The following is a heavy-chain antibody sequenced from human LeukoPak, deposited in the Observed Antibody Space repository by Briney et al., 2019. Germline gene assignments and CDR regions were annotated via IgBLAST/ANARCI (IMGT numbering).Heavy chain of an antibody. Sequence: SETLSLTCTVSGGSISSGGYYWSWIRQHPGKGLEWIGYIYYSGSTYYNPSLKSRVTISVDTSKNQFSLKLSSVTAADTAVYYCARTFSGSYYARFDPWGQGTLVTVSS. D-gene: IGHD3-10*01. J-gene: IGHJ5*02. CDR3: ARTFSGSYYARFDP. CDR2: IYYSGST. V-gene: IGHV4-31*03. CDR1: GGSISSGGYY.